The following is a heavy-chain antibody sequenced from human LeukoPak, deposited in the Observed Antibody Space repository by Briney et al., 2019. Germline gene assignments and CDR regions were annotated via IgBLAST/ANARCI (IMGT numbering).Heavy chain of an antibody. CDR2: IHHSGST. J-gene: IGHJ4*02. V-gene: IGHV4-38-2*01. CDR1: GYSISSGYY. D-gene: IGHD2-2*01. CDR3: ARRLGYCSSTSCHGLGSDY. Sequence: SETLSLTCAVSGYSISSGYYWGWIRQPPGKGLEWIGSIHHSGSTYYNPSLKSRVTISVDTSKNQFSLKLSSVTAADTAVYYCARRLGYCSSTSCHGLGSDYWGQGTLVTVSS.